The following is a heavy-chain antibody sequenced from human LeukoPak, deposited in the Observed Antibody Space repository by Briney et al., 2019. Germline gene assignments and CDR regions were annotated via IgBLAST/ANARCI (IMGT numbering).Heavy chain of an antibody. CDR3: AKDLWGWSAMDV. Sequence: GGSLRLSCVASGFTFIGSAMCWVRQAPGKGLEWVSGFGGDGKTYYAGSVNGRFTISRDDSNNMLYLQMNRLRDEDTALYYCAKDLWGWSAMDVWGQGTTVTVSS. J-gene: IGHJ6*02. D-gene: IGHD6-19*01. CDR2: FGGDGKT. V-gene: IGHV3-23*01. CDR1: GFTFIGSA.